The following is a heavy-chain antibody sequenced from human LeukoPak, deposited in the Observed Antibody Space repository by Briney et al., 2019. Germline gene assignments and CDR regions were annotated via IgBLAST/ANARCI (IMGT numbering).Heavy chain of an antibody. V-gene: IGHV4-59*08. D-gene: IGHD5-12*01. CDR1: GGSISPYY. Sequence: PSETLSLACSVSGGSISPYYWSWIRQPPGKGLEWIGYIYSSGSANYNPSLKSRVTISVDTSKNHFSLKLSSVTAADTAVYYCATMGGYSGYATHWGQGTLVTVSS. CDR3: ATMGGYSGYATH. CDR2: IYSSGSA. J-gene: IGHJ4*02.